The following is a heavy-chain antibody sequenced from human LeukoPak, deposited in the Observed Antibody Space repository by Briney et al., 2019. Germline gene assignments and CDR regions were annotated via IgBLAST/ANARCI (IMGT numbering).Heavy chain of an antibody. CDR2: IIPIFGTA. Sequence: SVKFSCKASGGTFSSYAISWVRQAPGQGLEWMGRIIPIFGTANYAQKFQGRVTITTDESTSTAYMELSSLRSEDTAVYYCASAILDGYNDMYFDYWGQGTLVTVSS. D-gene: IGHD5-24*01. J-gene: IGHJ4*02. CDR1: GGTFSSYA. CDR3: ASAILDGYNDMYFDY. V-gene: IGHV1-69*05.